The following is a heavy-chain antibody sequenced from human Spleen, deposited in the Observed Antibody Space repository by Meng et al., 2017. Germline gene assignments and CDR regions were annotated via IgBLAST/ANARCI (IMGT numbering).Heavy chain of an antibody. V-gene: IGHV4-38-2*02. J-gene: IGHJ4*02. CDR1: GYSISSGYY. CDR2: IYHSGIT. CDR3: AREYDSSGSFDY. Sequence: SETLSLTCGVSGYSISSGYYWGWIRQPPGKGLEWIGTIYHSGITYYNPSLESRVTIVVDTSKNQFSLKLRSVTAADTAVYYCAREYDSSGSFDYWGQGTLVTVSS. D-gene: IGHD3-22*01.